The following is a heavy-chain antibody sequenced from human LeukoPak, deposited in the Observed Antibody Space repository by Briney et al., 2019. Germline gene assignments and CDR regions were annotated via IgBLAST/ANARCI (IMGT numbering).Heavy chain of an antibody. CDR3: ARRRTPSLSNYFDY. V-gene: IGHV4-30-2*01. D-gene: IGHD1-14*01. CDR1: GGSISSGGYY. J-gene: IGHJ4*02. CDR2: IYHSGST. Sequence: SETLSLTCTVSGGSISSGGYYWSWIRQPPGKGLEWIGYIYHSGSTYYNPSLKSRVTISVDRSKNQFSLKLSSVTAADTAVYYCARRRTPSLSNYFDYWGQGTLVTVSS.